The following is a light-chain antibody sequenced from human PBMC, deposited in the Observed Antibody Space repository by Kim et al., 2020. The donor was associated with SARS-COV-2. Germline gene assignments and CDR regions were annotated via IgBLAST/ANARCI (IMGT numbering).Light chain of an antibody. Sequence: IRMTQSPSSFSASIGDRVNINCRASQRISTYVAWYQQKPGTAPKLLIYGVSTLQSGVPSRFSGSGSGTDFTLTISTLQSEDFATYFCQQYYSFPWTFGQGTKVDIK. V-gene: IGKV1-8*01. CDR1: QRISTY. J-gene: IGKJ1*01. CDR3: QQYYSFPWT. CDR2: GVS.